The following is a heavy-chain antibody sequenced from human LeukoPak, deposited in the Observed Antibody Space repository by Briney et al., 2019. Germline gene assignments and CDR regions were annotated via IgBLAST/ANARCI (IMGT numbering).Heavy chain of an antibody. CDR3: ARDRGPWYSSGWDPFDY. CDR1: GFTFSSYG. V-gene: IGHV3-30*03. J-gene: IGHJ4*02. Sequence: GRSLRLSCAASGFTFSSYGMHWVRQAPGKGLEWVAVISYDGSNKYYADSVKGRFTISRDNSKNTLYLQMNSLRAEDTAVYYCARDRGPWYSSGWDPFDYWGQGTLVTVSS. CDR2: ISYDGSNK. D-gene: IGHD6-19*01.